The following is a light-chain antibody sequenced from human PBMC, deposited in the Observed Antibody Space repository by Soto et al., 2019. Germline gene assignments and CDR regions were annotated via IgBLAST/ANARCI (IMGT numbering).Light chain of an antibody. CDR2: EAS. CDR3: MQALHPPPT. CDR1: QSLLHSDGYNH. J-gene: IGKJ4*01. Sequence: DIVMTLAPLSLPVTPGEPASISCRSSQSLLHSDGYNHLDWYLQKPGQSPQLLIYEASKRASGVPDRFSGSGSGTDFTLKISRVEAEDVGVYHCMQALHPPPTFGGGTKVEIK. V-gene: IGKV2-28*01.